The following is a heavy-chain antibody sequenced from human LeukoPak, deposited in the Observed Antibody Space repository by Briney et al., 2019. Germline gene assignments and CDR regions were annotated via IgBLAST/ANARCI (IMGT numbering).Heavy chain of an antibody. CDR2: IDPSDSYT. Sequence: GESLKISCKGSGYSFTSYWISWVRQMPGKGLEWMGRIDPSDSYTNYSPSFQGHVTISADKSIGTAYLQWSSLKASDTAMYYCARHPIHDYGAYGLLDYWGQGTLVTVPS. CDR1: GYSFTSYW. J-gene: IGHJ4*02. D-gene: IGHD4-17*01. CDR3: ARHPIHDYGAYGLLDY. V-gene: IGHV5-10-1*01.